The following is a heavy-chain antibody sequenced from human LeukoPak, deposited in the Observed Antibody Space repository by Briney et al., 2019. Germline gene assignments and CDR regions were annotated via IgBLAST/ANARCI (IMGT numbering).Heavy chain of an antibody. CDR1: GFTFSSYA. J-gene: IGHJ4*02. Sequence: GGSLRLSCAASGFTFSSYAMSWVRQAPGKGLEWVAVISYDGSNKYYADSVKGRFTISRDNSKNTLYLQMNSLRAEDTAVYYCAKDRVATVDYWGQGTLVTVSS. CDR3: AKDRVATVDY. D-gene: IGHD5-12*01. CDR2: ISYDGSNK. V-gene: IGHV3-30*18.